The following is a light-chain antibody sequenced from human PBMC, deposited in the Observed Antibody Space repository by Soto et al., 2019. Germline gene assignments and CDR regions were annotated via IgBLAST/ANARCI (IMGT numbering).Light chain of an antibody. V-gene: IGKV1-39*01. CDR1: RDVGSD. CDR2: AAS. J-gene: IGKJ4*01. Sequence: QMTTSPYSRSASEGETILITCRASRDVGSDVSWYQQKPGKGPDLLIYAASNLRTGVPSRFSGSGSGTDFTLTISRRLPEDFATYFCQQSYSTTSLTFGGGTKVDIK. CDR3: QQSYSTTSLT.